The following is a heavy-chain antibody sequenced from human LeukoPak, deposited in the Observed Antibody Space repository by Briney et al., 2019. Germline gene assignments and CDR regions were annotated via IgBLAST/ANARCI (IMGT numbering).Heavy chain of an antibody. CDR2: ISSSGSTI. V-gene: IGHV3-48*03. Sequence: GGSLRLSCAASGFTFSSYEMNWVRQAPGKGLEWVSYISSSGSTIYYADSVKGRFTISRDNAKNSLYLQMNSLRAEDTAVYYCAESYYYGMDVWGQGTTVTVSS. J-gene: IGHJ6*02. CDR1: GFTFSSYE. CDR3: AESYYYGMDV.